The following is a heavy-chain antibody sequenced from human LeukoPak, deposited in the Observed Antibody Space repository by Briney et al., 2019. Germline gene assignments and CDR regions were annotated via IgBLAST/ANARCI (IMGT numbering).Heavy chain of an antibody. CDR3: ARGLSWGYYDSSGYSAADYYMDV. Sequence: SETLSLTCTVSGGSISSHYSSWIRHPPGEGLEWVGYIFYSGSNNYNTSLKSRVTISVDTSKNQFSLKLSSVTAADTAVYYCARGLSWGYYDSSGYSAADYYMDVWGKGTTVTVSS. CDR2: IFYSGSN. D-gene: IGHD3-22*01. CDR1: GGSISSHY. J-gene: IGHJ6*03. V-gene: IGHV4-59*11.